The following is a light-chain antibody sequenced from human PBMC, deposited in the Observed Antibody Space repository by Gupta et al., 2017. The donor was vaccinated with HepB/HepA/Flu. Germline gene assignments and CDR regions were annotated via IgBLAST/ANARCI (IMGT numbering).Light chain of an antibody. CDR3: CSYTGSSSWV. Sequence: QSALTQPASVSGFPGQSITISCPGTSSDVGSYNLVSWYQQHPGKAPKLMIYEVNKRPSGVSNRFSGSKSGNTASLTISGLQAEDEADYYCCSYTGSSSWVFGGGTKLTVL. J-gene: IGLJ3*02. CDR1: SSDVGSYNL. CDR2: EVN. V-gene: IGLV2-23*02.